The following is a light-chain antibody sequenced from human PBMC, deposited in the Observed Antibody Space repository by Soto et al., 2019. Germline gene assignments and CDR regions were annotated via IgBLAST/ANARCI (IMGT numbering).Light chain of an antibody. CDR3: LLYLRSGISV. Sequence: QTVVTQEPSLSVSPGGTVTLTCGLSSDSASVSHFPSWYQQTPGQAPPTLFYNTNARSSGVPDRFSGSILRNRAALTLTGAQSDDESDYYCLLYLRSGISVFIRGTMLTAL. CDR2: NTN. V-gene: IGLV8-61*01. CDR1: SDSASVSHF. J-gene: IGLJ2*01.